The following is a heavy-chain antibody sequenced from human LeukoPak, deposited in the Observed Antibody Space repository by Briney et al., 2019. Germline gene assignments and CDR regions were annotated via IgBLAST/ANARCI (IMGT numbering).Heavy chain of an antibody. Sequence: GGSLRLSCAASGFTFSSYGMHWVRQAPGKGLEWVAVISYDGSNKYYADSVKGRFTISRDNSKNTLYLQMNSLRAEDTAVYYCAHLDYYDSSGGAFDIWGQGTMVTVSS. CDR1: GFTFSSYG. CDR2: ISYDGSNK. CDR3: AHLDYYDSSGGAFDI. V-gene: IGHV3-30*03. D-gene: IGHD3-22*01. J-gene: IGHJ3*02.